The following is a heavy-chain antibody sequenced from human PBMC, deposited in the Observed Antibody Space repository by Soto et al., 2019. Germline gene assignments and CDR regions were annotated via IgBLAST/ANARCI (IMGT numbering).Heavy chain of an antibody. CDR2: ITATGTTDT. J-gene: IGHJ4*02. CDR1: VFMFSGYA. V-gene: IGHV3-23*01. Sequence: PGGSLRLSCAASVFMFSGYAMSWVRQAPGKGLEWVSAITATGTTDTYYADSVKGRFTISRDNSKNTLNLQMNSLRAEDSAVYYCAKDLGRSSSRGVDYWGQGTLVTVSS. CDR3: AKDLGRSSSRGVDY. D-gene: IGHD6-6*01.